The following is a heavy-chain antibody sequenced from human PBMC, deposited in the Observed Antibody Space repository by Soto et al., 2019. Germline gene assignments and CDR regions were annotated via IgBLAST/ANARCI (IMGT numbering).Heavy chain of an antibody. CDR1: GGTFSSYA. V-gene: IGHV1-69*01. CDR2: IIPISGTA. CDR3: ARSQGSCTSLEIYYYYYYGMDV. Sequence: QVQLVQSGAEVKKPGSSVKVSCKASGGTFSSYAISWVRQAPGQGLEWMGGIIPISGTANYAQKFQGRVTITADESTRTAYMELSSLRSEDTAVYYCARSQGSCTSLEIYYYYYYGMDVWGQGTTVTVS. D-gene: IGHD2-2*01. J-gene: IGHJ6*02.